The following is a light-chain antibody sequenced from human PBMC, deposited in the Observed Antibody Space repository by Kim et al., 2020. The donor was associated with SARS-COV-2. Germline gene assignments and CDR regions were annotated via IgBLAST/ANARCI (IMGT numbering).Light chain of an antibody. V-gene: IGLV6-57*01. J-gene: IGLJ3*02. CDR2: ADN. CDR3: QSYDSRTQGVV. Sequence: TVTISCTRTSGGIASSYVQWYQQRPGSSPTTVIYADNQRPSGVPDRFSGSIDSSSNSASLTISGLKTEDEADYYCQSYDSRTQGVVFGGGTQLTVL. CDR1: SGGIASSY.